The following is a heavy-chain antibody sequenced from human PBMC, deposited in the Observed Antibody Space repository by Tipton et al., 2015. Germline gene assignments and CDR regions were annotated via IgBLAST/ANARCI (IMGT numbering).Heavy chain of an antibody. V-gene: IGHV4-59*01. CDR1: GGSISSFF. J-gene: IGHJ5*02. D-gene: IGHD2-15*01. CDR3: ARGGNNWFDP. Sequence: GLLKPSETLSLTCTVSGGSISSFFWNWIRQPPGKGLEWIGFIYHTGSTVYNPSLKSRVAISLDRLKNQFSLSLTSVTAADTAVYYCARGGNNWFDPWGQGTLVTVSS. CDR2: IYHTGST.